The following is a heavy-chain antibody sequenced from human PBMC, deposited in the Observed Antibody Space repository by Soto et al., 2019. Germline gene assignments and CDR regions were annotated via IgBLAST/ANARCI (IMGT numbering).Heavy chain of an antibody. V-gene: IGHV3-33*01. CDR3: ARSSGSWSYYFDY. CDR2: IWYDGSNK. CDR1: GFNFSSYV. D-gene: IGHD1-26*01. Sequence: GGSLRLSCAASGFNFSSYVMNCVRQAPGKGLEWLAVIWYDGSNKYYADSVKGRFTISRDHSKHTLYLQMNSLRAEDTAVYYCARSSGSWSYYFDYWGQGSLVNVSS. J-gene: IGHJ4*02.